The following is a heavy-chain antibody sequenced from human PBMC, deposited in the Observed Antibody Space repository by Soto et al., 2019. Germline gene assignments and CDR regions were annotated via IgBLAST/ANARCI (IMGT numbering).Heavy chain of an antibody. CDR3: ARGVDRGVDY. CDR1: KDTFNTYF. Sequence: GASVKVSCKASKDTFNTYFIHWMRQAPGQGLDWVGLINPSDSYTEYAQRFQGRVTMTSDTSINTAYMELSSLTSDDTAVYYCARGVDRGVDYWGQGTLVTVSS. V-gene: IGHV1-46*02. J-gene: IGHJ4*01. CDR2: INPSDSYT. D-gene: IGHD2-15*01.